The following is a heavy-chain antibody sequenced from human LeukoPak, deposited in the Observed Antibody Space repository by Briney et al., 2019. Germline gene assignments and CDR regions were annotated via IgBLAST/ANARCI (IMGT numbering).Heavy chain of an antibody. CDR3: ARDGYYYDSSGYHPSS. D-gene: IGHD3-22*01. CDR1: GFTFSSYA. Sequence: GGSLRLSCAASGFTFSSYAMHWVRQAPGKGLEWVAVISYDGSNKYYADSVKGRFTISRDNSKNTLYLQMNSLRAEDTAVYYCARDGYYYDSSGYHPSSWGQGTLVTVSS. J-gene: IGHJ5*02. V-gene: IGHV3-30-3*01. CDR2: ISYDGSNK.